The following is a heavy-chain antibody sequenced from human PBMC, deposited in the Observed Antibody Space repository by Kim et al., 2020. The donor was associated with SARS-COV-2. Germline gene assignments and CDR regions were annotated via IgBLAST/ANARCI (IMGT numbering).Heavy chain of an antibody. Sequence: QGFNGRFVFSLDTSVSTAYLQISSLKAEDTAVYYCARGGRGYDISVPFDYWGQGTLVTVSS. J-gene: IGHJ4*02. D-gene: IGHD5-12*01. V-gene: IGHV7-4-1*02. CDR3: ARGGRGYDISVPFDY.